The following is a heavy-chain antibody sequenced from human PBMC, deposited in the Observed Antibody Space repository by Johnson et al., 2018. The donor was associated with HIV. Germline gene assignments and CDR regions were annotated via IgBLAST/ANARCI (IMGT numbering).Heavy chain of an antibody. J-gene: IGHJ3*02. CDR3: LLGQDGGGI. V-gene: IGHV3-74*02. D-gene: IGHD3-16*01. CDR1: GFTFSSYW. CDR2: ISWNSGSK. Sequence: VQLVESGGGLVQPGGSLRLSCAASGFTFSSYWMHWVRQAPGKGLEWVSGISWNSGSKGYVDSVKGRFTISRDNAKNTLYLQMNSLIAEDTAVYYALLGQDGGGIWGQGTMVTVSS.